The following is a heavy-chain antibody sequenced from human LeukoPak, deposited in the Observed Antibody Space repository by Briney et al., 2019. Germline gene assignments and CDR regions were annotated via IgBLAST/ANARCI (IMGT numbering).Heavy chain of an antibody. CDR1: GFTFSSYT. V-gene: IGHV3-21*01. CDR3: ARERFYGSGAPKFDY. Sequence: GGSLRLSCAASGFTFSSYTMSWVRQAPGKGLEWVSTFTASSGNTYYADSVKGRFTISRDNAKNSLFLQMNTLRVEDTAVYYCARERFYGSGAPKFDYWGQGNLVIVSS. CDR2: FTASSGNT. J-gene: IGHJ4*02. D-gene: IGHD3-10*01.